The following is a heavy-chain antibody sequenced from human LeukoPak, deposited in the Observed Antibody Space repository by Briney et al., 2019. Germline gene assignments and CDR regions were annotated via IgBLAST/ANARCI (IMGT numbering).Heavy chain of an antibody. D-gene: IGHD3-3*01. J-gene: IGHJ4*02. Sequence: SQTLSLTCTVSGGSISSGSYYWSWIRQPAGKGLEWIGEINHSGSTNYNPSLKSRVTISVDTSKNQFSLKLSSVTAADTAVYYCARGIGYYDFWSGYYRDTASYYFDYWGQGTLVTVSS. CDR2: INHSGST. CDR3: ARGIGYYDFWSGYYRDTASYYFDY. V-gene: IGHV4-61*09. CDR1: GGSISSGSYY.